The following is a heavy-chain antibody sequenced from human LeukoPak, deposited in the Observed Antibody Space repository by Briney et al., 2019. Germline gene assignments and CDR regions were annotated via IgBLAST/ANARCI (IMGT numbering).Heavy chain of an antibody. CDR1: GYTFTGYY. CDR2: INPNSGGT. J-gene: IGHJ6*03. V-gene: IGHV1-2*02. Sequence: ASVKVSCKASGYTFTGYYMHWVRQAPGQGLEWMGWINPNSGGTNYAQKFQGRVTMTRDTSISTAYMELSRLRSDDTAVYYCARDSRVFDYYYMDVWGKGTTVTVSS. CDR3: ARDSRVFDYYYMDV.